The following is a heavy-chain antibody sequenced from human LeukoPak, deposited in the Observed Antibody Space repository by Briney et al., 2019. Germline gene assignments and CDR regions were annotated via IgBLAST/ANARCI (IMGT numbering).Heavy chain of an antibody. CDR3: ARRRGIVVVPAAIRRGDWFDP. V-gene: IGHV4-34*01. CDR1: GGSFSGYY. Sequence: SETLSLTCAVYGGSFSGYYWSWIRQPPGKGLEWIGEINHSGSTNYNPSHKSRVTISVDTSKNQFSLKLSSVTAADTAVYYCARRRGIVVVPAAIRRGDWFDPWGQGTLVTVSS. J-gene: IGHJ5*02. D-gene: IGHD2-2*02. CDR2: INHSGST.